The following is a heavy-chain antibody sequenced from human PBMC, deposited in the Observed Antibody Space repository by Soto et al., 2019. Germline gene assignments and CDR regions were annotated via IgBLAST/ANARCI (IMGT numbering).Heavy chain of an antibody. CDR3: ATSLNCSGGSCYSRKHWYFYL. D-gene: IGHD2-15*01. J-gene: IGHJ2*01. V-gene: IGHV4-28*01. Sequence: QVQLQESGPGLVKPSDTLSLTCAVSGYSISSSNWWGWIRQPPGKGLEWIGYIYYSGRTYYNPSLKSRVTMSVDTSKNHFSLKLSSVTAVDTAVYYCATSLNCSGGSCYSRKHWYFYLWGRGTLVTVSS. CDR2: IYYSGRT. CDR1: GYSISSSNW.